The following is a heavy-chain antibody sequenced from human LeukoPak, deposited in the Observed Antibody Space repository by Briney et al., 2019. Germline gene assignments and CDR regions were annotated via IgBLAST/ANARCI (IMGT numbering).Heavy chain of an antibody. Sequence: PSETLSLTCTVSGGSISSYYWSWIRQPPGKGLEWIGYIYYSVSTNYNPSLKSRVTISVNTSKNQFSLKLSSVTAADTAVYYCARHLSAYGGYPGFDYWGQGTPGSLSS. CDR3: ARHLSAYGGYPGFDY. V-gene: IGHV4-59*08. J-gene: IGHJ4*02. CDR2: IYYSVST. CDR1: GGSISSYY. D-gene: IGHD4-23*01.